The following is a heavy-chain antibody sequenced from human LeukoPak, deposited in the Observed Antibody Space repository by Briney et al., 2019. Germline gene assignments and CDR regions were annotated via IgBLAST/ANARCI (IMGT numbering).Heavy chain of an antibody. CDR3: AKDTPSDSSDWRRLDY. CDR2: IRYDGSNK. J-gene: IGHJ4*02. V-gene: IGHV3-30*02. CDR1: GFTFSSYC. D-gene: IGHD6-19*01. Sequence: GGSLRLSCAASGFTFSSYCMHWVRQAPGKRLEWVAFIRYDGSNKYYAYSVNGQFTLSRYSYKNTLYLQMNSLRAEDTAVYYCAKDTPSDSSDWRRLDYWGQGTLVTVPS.